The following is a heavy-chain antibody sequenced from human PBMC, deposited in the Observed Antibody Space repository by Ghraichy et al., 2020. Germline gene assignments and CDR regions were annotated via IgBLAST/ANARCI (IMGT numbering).Heavy chain of an antibody. CDR2: IIPIFGTA. CDR1: GGTFSSSA. V-gene: IGHV1-69*13. Sequence: SVKVSCKASGGTFSSSAISWVRQAPGQGLEWMGGIIPIFGTANYAQKFQGRVTITADESTSTAYMELSSLRSEDTAVYYCARVRIKADWFDPWGQGTLVTVSS. CDR3: ARVRIKADWFDP. D-gene: IGHD3-10*01. J-gene: IGHJ5*02.